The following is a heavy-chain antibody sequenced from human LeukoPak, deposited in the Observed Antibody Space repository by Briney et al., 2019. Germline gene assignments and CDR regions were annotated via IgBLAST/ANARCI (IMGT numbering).Heavy chain of an antibody. CDR2: IYYSGST. D-gene: IGHD3-16*02. J-gene: IGHJ4*02. Sequence: PSETLSLTCTVSGGSISSSSYYCGWIRQPPGKGLEWIVSIYYSGSTYYNPSLKSRVTISVDTSKNQFSLKLSSVTAADTAVYYCARVFGYVWGSYRKGSDYWGQGTLVTVSS. CDR1: GGSISSSSYY. CDR3: ARVFGYVWGSYRKGSDY. V-gene: IGHV4-39*07.